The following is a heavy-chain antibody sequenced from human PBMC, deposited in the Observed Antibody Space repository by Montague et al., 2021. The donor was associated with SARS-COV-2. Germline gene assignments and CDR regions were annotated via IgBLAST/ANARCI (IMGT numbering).Heavy chain of an antibody. CDR1: GDSAAGNSAA. CDR3: ARATEWRGYYYYYYMDV. Sequence: CAISGDSAAGNSAAWSWKRQSPERGLEWLGRRCYRSRWINDYAVSIRSRITINPDTSKNQFSLQLNSVTPEDTAVYYCARATEWRGYYYYYYMDVWGKGTTVTVSS. D-gene: IGHD1-14*01. V-gene: IGHV6-1*01. CDR2: RCYRSRWIN. J-gene: IGHJ6*03.